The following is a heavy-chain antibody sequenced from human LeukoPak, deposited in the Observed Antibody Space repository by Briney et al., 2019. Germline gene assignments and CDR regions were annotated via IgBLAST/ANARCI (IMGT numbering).Heavy chain of an antibody. CDR3: ASRVPAANDAFGI. V-gene: IGHV4-4*02. D-gene: IGHD2-2*01. CDR1: GGSISSSNW. Sequence: SETLSLTCAVSGGSISSSNWWSWVRQPPGKGLEWIGEIYHSGNTNYNPSLKSRVTISVDKSKNQFSLNLSSVTAADTAVFYCASRVPAANDAFGIWGQGTMVTVSS. CDR2: IYHSGNT. J-gene: IGHJ3*02.